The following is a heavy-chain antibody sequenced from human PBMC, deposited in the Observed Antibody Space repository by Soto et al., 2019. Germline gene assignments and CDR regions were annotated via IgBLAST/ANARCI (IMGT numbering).Heavy chain of an antibody. V-gene: IGHV4-31*03. CDR2: IYYSGST. CDR3: ARTAADIVVVPAAATHFDY. D-gene: IGHD2-2*01. J-gene: IGHJ4*02. CDR1: GGSISCGGYY. Sequence: QVQLQESGPGLVKPSQTLSLTCTVSGGSISCGGYYWSWIRQHPGKGPAWIGYIYYSGSTYYNPSLQSRVPISVGQSKNQFPLKLSSVTAADTAVYYCARTAADIVVVPAAATHFDYWGQGSLVNVSS.